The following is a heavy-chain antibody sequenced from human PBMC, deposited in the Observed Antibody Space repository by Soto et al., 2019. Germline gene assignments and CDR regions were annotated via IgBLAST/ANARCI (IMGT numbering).Heavy chain of an antibody. CDR2: TYYRSKWYN. CDR3: VRLIGNSWLDF. Sequence: SQTLSLTCAISGDSVSSSSVTWNWIRQSPSRGLEWLGRTYYRSKWYNDYAESVKSRITINPDTSRNQFSLHLNSVTPEDTAVYYCVRLIGNSWLDFWGQGTLVTVSS. CDR1: GDSVSSSSVT. V-gene: IGHV6-1*01. D-gene: IGHD2-8*01. J-gene: IGHJ5*01.